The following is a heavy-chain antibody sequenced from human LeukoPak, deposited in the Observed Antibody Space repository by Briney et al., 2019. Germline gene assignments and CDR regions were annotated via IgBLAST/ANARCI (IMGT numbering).Heavy chain of an antibody. Sequence: TGGSLRLSCAASGFTFSSYAMSWVRQAPGKGLEWVSTNGGGVNTHYADSVGGRFTISRDNSKNTLFLQMNSLRDEDTAVYYCAKDLYSNYGPADYWGQGNLVTVSS. J-gene: IGHJ4*02. CDR2: NGGGVNT. CDR1: GFTFSSYA. D-gene: IGHD4-11*01. V-gene: IGHV3-23*01. CDR3: AKDLYSNYGPADY.